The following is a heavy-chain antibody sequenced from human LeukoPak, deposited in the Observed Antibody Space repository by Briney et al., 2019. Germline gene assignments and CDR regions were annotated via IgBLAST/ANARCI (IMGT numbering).Heavy chain of an antibody. CDR2: IIPILGIA. Sequence: EASVKVSCKASGGTFSSYTISWVRQAPGQGLEWMGRIIPILGIANYAQKFQGRVTITADKSTSTAYMELSSLRSEDTAVYYCAREPYDSSGYYSLYYYYGVDVWGQGTTVTVSS. J-gene: IGHJ6*02. CDR3: AREPYDSSGYYSLYYYYGVDV. D-gene: IGHD3-22*01. V-gene: IGHV1-69*02. CDR1: GGTFSSYT.